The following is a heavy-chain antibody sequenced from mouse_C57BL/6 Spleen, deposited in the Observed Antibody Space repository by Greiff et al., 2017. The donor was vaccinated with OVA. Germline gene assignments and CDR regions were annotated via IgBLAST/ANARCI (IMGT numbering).Heavy chain of an antibody. D-gene: IGHD2-1*01. CDR2: IDPSDSYT. V-gene: IGHV1-50*01. J-gene: IGHJ1*03. CDR3: AREDGNYVRWYFDV. Sequence: QVQLQQSGAELVKPGASVKLSCKASGYTFTSYWMQWVKQRPGQGLEWIGEIDPSDSYTNYNQKFKGKATLTVDTSSSTAYMQLSSLTSEDSAVYYCAREDGNYVRWYFDVWGTGTTVTVSS. CDR1: GYTFTSYW.